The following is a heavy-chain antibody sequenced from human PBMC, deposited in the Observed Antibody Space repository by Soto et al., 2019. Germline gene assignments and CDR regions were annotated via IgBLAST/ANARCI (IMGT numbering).Heavy chain of an antibody. CDR1: GGSISSSRYY. CDR2: IYYSGST. D-gene: IGHD6-13*01. CDR3: ARHKDTSSRYLLPDC. J-gene: IGHJ4*02. V-gene: IGHV4-39*01. Sequence: SETLSLTCTVSGGSISSSRYYWGWIRQPPGKGLEWIGSIYYSGSTYYNPSLKSRITISVDTSKNQFSLKVSSVTATDTAVYYCARHKDTSSRYLLPDCWGQGALVTSPQ.